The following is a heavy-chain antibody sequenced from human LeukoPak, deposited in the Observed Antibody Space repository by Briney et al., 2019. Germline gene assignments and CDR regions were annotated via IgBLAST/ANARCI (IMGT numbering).Heavy chain of an antibody. CDR3: AKDLWGDRDGFFDS. J-gene: IGHJ4*02. D-gene: IGHD2-21*01. CDR2: VDRGGRGT. V-gene: IGHV3-74*03. CDR1: GFTFGSHW. Sequence: GGSLTLSCDASGFTFGSHWMHWVRQGPGKWLMWVARVDRGGRGTMYAESVKGRFTISKDNAKNTLYLQMNRLRAEDTAVYYCAKDLWGDRDGFFDSWGQGSLVTVSS.